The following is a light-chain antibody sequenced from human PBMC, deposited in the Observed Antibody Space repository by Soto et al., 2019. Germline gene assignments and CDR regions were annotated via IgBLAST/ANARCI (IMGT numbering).Light chain of an antibody. CDR1: QSISAW. CDR3: KQYDNYLWT. CDR2: DAS. J-gene: IGKJ1*01. V-gene: IGKV1-5*01. Sequence: DIQMTQSPSTRSASVGDRVTITFRAIQSISAWLAWYQRRPGKAPKLLIDDASSLQSGVPSRFSGRGSGTEFNLTISSLQPDDFATYYCKQYDNYLWTFGEGTKVEI.